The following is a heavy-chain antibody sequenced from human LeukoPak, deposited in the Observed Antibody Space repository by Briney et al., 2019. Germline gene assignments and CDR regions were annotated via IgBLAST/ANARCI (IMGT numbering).Heavy chain of an antibody. J-gene: IGHJ6*02. V-gene: IGHV1-8*01. CDR1: GYTFTSYD. Sequence: ASVKVSCKASGYTFTSYDINWVRQATGQGLEWMGWMNPNSGNTGYAQKFQGRVTMTRNTSISTAYMELSSLRSEDTAVYYCARGVTMVRGASEYYYYYGMDVWGQGTTVTVSS. D-gene: IGHD3-10*01. CDR3: ARGVTMVRGASEYYYYYGMDV. CDR2: MNPNSGNT.